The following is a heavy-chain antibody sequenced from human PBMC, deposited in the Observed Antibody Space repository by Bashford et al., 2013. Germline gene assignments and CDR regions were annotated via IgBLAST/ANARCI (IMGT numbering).Heavy chain of an antibody. V-gene: IGHV5-51*01. J-gene: IGHJ3*02. D-gene: IGHD2-21*01. Sequence: WVRQMPGKGLEWMGIIYPGDSDTRYSPSFQGQVTISADKSISTAYLQWSSLKASDTAMYYCARRQCGGDCYRSHVSDAFDIWGQGTMVTVSS. CDR2: IYPGDSDT. CDR3: ARRQCGGDCYRSHVSDAFDI.